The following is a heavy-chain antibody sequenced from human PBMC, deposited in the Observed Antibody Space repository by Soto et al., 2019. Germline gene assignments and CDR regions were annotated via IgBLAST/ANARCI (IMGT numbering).Heavy chain of an antibody. J-gene: IGHJ4*02. CDR2: ISTSSSTK. Sequence: GSLILSCTASGFTFSTYTMNWVRQAPGNGLEWVSYISTSSSTKYYADSVKGRFTISKDNAKNSLYLQMNSLRDEDTAVYYCVGGYRGRFDYWGPGTMVTVSS. CDR3: VGGYRGRFDY. V-gene: IGHV3-48*02. D-gene: IGHD5-12*01. CDR1: GFTFSTYT.